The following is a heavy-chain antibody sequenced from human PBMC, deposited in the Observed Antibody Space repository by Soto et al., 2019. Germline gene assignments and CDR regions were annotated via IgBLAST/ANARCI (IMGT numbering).Heavy chain of an antibody. Sequence: GGSLRLSCAASGFXFSYFAMGWVRQAQGKELEWVSVLNDRGDTTYYTDSVKGRFTISRDNSKKTLYLQMNSLRAEDTVVYYCAKDATRTNGWYHFDYWGQGALVTVSS. J-gene: IGHJ4*02. CDR2: LNDRGDTT. CDR1: GFXFSYFA. D-gene: IGHD6-19*01. CDR3: AKDATRTNGWYHFDY. V-gene: IGHV3-23*01.